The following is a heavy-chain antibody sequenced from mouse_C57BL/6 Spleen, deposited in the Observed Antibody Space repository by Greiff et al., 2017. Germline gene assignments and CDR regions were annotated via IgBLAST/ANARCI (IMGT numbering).Heavy chain of an antibody. CDR1: GYTFTSYW. D-gene: IGHD1-1*01. V-gene: IGHV1-52*01. CDR2: IDPSDSET. CDR3: ARPSSSPYYFDY. J-gene: IGHJ2*01. Sequence: QVQLQQPGAELVRPGSSVKLSCKASGYTFTSYWMHWVKQRPIQGLEWIGNIDPSDSETPYNQKFKDKATLTVDKAASTAYMQLSSLTSEYSAVYYCARPSSSPYYFDYWGQGTTLTVSS.